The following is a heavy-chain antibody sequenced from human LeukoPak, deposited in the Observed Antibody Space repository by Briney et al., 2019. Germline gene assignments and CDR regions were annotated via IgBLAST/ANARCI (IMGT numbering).Heavy chain of an antibody. J-gene: IGHJ4*02. CDR2: INHSGST. CDR1: GGSFSGYY. D-gene: IGHD3-22*01. V-gene: IGHV4-34*01. Sequence: SETLSLTCAVYGGSFSGYYWSWIHQPPGKGLEWIGEINHSGSTNYNPSLKSRVTISVDKSKNQFSLKLSSVTAADTAVYYCARSNYYDSSGYPFLYFDYWGQGTLVTVSS. CDR3: ARSNYYDSSGYPFLYFDY.